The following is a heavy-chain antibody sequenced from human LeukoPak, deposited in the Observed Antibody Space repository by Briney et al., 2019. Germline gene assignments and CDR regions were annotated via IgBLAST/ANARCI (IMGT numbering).Heavy chain of an antibody. J-gene: IGHJ4*02. CDR2: ISDDGRSK. V-gene: IGHV3-30*18. CDR3: AKRPTDYGDYVSYFDY. Sequence: HPGGSLTLSCAASGFIFISYGMRWLRQAPGKGLEWVGVISDDGRSKDYAVSVKCTFTISRDNSKDNLYLQMNSLRDEDTAVYYCAKRPTDYGDYVSYFDYWGQGTLVTVSS. D-gene: IGHD4-17*01. CDR1: GFIFISYG.